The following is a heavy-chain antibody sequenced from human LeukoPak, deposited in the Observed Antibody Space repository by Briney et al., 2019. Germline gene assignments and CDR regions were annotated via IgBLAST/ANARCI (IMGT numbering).Heavy chain of an antibody. CDR1: GFTFSSYS. V-gene: IGHV3-48*01. J-gene: IGHJ3*02. Sequence: GGSLRLSCAASGFTFSSYSMNWVRQAPGKGLEWVSYISSSSRSTIYYADSVKGRFTISRDNAKNSLYLQMNSLRAEDTAVYYCARAGPNIVVAGGAFAIWGQGTMVTVSS. CDR2: ISSSSRSTI. CDR3: ARAGPNIVVAGGAFAI. D-gene: IGHD3-22*01.